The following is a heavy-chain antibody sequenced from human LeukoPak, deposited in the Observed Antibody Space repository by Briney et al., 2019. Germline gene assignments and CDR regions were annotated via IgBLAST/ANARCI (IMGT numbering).Heavy chain of an antibody. CDR1: GFTFSSYW. CDR3: ARDPFEGSAAY. Sequence: GALRLSCAASGFTFSSYWMSWVRQAPGKGLEWVANIKQDGSEKYYVDSVKGRFTISRDNAKNSLYLQMNSLRAEDTAVYYCARDPFEGSAAYWGQGTLVTVSS. J-gene: IGHJ4*02. D-gene: IGHD3-9*01. CDR2: IKQDGSEK. V-gene: IGHV3-7*01.